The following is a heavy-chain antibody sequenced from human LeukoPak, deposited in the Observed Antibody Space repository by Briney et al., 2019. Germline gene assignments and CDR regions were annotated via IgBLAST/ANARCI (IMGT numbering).Heavy chain of an antibody. CDR2: MNPNSGNT. CDR1: GYTFTSYD. J-gene: IGHJ4*02. D-gene: IGHD5-12*01. CDR3: ARGNSGYDLADY. Sequence: ASVKVSCKASGYTFTSYDINWVRQAHGQGLEWMGWMNPNSGNTGYAQKFQGRVTMTRNTSISTAYMELSSLRSEDTAVYYCARGNSGYDLADYWGQGTLVTVSS. V-gene: IGHV1-8*01.